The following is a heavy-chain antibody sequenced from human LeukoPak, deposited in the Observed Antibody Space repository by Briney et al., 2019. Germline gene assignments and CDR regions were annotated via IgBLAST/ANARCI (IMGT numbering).Heavy chain of an antibody. V-gene: IGHV4-59*08. CDR3: ASGKSGYSYGYEVYYYGMDV. CDR1: GGSISSYY. J-gene: IGHJ6*02. Sequence: PSETLSLTCTVSGGSISSYYWSWIRQPPGKGLKRIGYIYYSGSTNYNPSLKSRVTISVDTSKNQFSLKLSSVTAADTAVYYCASGKSGYSYGYEVYYYGMDVWGQGTMVTISS. D-gene: IGHD5-18*01. CDR2: IYYSGST.